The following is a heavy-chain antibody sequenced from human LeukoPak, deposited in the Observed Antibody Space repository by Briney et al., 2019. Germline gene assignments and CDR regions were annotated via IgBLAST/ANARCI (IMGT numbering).Heavy chain of an antibody. CDR3: TREYDYTAFDY. J-gene: IGHJ4*02. Sequence: GGSLSLSCTASGFTFGDYAMRGVRQAPGEGLEWVGFIRSKAYGGTTEYAASVKGRFTISRDDSKSIAYLQMHGLKTEDTAVYYCTREYDYTAFDYWGQGTLVPVSS. CDR1: GFTFGDYA. V-gene: IGHV3-49*04. D-gene: IGHD4-11*01. CDR2: IRSKAYGGTT.